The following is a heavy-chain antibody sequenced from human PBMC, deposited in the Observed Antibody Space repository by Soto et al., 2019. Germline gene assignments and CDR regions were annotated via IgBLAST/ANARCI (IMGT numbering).Heavy chain of an antibody. D-gene: IGHD6-6*01. CDR3: ARVPEYSSLPDY. CDR2: INHSGST. V-gene: IGHV4-34*01. CDR1: GGSFSGYY. J-gene: IGHJ4*02. Sequence: PSETLSLTCAVYGGSFSGYYWSWIRQPPGKGLEWIGEINHSGSTNYNPSLKSRVTISVDTSKNQFSLKLSSVTAADTAVYYCARVPEYSSLPDYWGQGTLVTVSS.